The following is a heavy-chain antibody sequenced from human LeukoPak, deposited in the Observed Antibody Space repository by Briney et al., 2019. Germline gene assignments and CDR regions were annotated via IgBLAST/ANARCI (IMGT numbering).Heavy chain of an antibody. CDR2: INAGNGNT. D-gene: IGHD6-25*01. CDR3: ARETYSSDSSFDY. Sequence: ASVKVSCKASEYTFTTYAMHWVRQAPGQRLEWMGWINAGNGNTKYSQKFQGRVTITRDTSASTAYMELSSLRSEDTAVYYCARETYSSDSSFDYWGQGTLVTVSS. CDR1: EYTFTTYA. V-gene: IGHV1-3*01. J-gene: IGHJ4*02.